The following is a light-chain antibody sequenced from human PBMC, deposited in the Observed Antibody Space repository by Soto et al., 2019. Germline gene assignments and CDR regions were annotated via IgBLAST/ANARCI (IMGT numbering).Light chain of an antibody. Sequence: IQVTNSPSTLSGSEGDRVTITCRASQTISSWLAWYQQKPGKAPKLLIYAASSLQSGVPSRFSGSGSETDCTLTISSLQPEDFATYSCQQSYCTTWTFGQGAKVDI. CDR3: QQSYCTTWT. CDR1: QTISSW. J-gene: IGKJ1*01. V-gene: IGKV1-39*01. CDR2: AAS.